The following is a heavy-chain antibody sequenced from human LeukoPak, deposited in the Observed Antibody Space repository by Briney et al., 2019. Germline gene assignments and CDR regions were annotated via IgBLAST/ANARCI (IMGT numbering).Heavy chain of an antibody. J-gene: IGHJ3*01. CDR2: INIDGSST. D-gene: IGHD3-10*01. CDR3: ARHPGD. V-gene: IGHV3-74*01. CDR1: GFTFSSYW. Sequence: GGPLRLSCAASGFTFSSYWMHWVRQAPGKGLVWVSRINIDGSSTTYADSVKGRFTISRDNAKNTLYLQMNSLRTEDTALYYCARHPGDWGQGTMVTVSS.